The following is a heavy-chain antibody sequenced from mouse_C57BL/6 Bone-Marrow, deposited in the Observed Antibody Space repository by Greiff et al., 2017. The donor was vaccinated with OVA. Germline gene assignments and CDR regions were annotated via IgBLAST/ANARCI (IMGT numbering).Heavy chain of an antibody. Sequence: QVQLQQPGAELVMPGASVKLSCKASGYTFTSYWMHWVKQRPGQGLEWIGELDPSDSYTNYNPQFKGKSTLTVDKSSSTAYMQLSSLTSEDTAVYYCARGLLRREFAYWGQGTLVTVSA. V-gene: IGHV1-69*01. CDR2: LDPSDSYT. D-gene: IGHD1-1*01. CDR1: GYTFTSYW. CDR3: ARGLLRREFAY. J-gene: IGHJ3*01.